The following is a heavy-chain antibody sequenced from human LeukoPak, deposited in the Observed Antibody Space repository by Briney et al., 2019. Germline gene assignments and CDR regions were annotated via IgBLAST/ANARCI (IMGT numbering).Heavy chain of an antibody. CDR2: INRRGST. V-gene: IGHV4-34*01. CDR3: AREIIVARGAFDI. J-gene: IGHJ3*02. Sequence: SETLSLTCAVYGGSFSGYYWIWIRQPPGKGLEWIGEINRRGSTNYNPSLKSRVTISVDTSKNQFSLKLSSVTAADTAVYYCAREIIVARGAFDIWGQGTMDTVSS. D-gene: IGHD5-12*01. CDR1: GGSFSGYY.